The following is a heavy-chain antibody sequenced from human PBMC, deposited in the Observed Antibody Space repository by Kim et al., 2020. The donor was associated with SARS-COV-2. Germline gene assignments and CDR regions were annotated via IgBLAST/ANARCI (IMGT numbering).Heavy chain of an antibody. V-gene: IGHV3-11*01. CDR2: ISNSGYTI. J-gene: IGHJ4*02. CDR1: GFTFSDYY. CDR3: ARDLRQGAVGTSHRY. Sequence: GGSLRLSCAASGFTFSDYYMSWIRQAPGKGLEWISSISNSGYTIYSADSLQGRFTISRDYSKSSLYLQMNSLRADDTAIYYCARDLRQGAVGTSHRYWGQGTLVTVSS. D-gene: IGHD6-13*01.